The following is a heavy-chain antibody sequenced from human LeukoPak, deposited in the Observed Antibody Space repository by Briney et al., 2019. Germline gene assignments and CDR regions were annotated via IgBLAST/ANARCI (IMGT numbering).Heavy chain of an antibody. D-gene: IGHD3-22*01. Sequence: PGGSLRLSCTASGFSFTNAWMSWVRQAPGKGLEWVGRIFSKTDGGTTDYAAPVKGRFTISRDDSKNTMYLQMNSLKIDDTAVYYCAYYYDGSGYYYGVIRYWGQGTLVTVSS. J-gene: IGHJ4*02. V-gene: IGHV3-15*01. CDR1: GFSFTNAW. CDR3: AYYYDGSGYYYGVIRY. CDR2: IFSKTDGGTT.